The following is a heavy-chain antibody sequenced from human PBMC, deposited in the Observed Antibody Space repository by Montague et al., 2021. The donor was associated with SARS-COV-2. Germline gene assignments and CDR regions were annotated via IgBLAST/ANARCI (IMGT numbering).Heavy chain of an antibody. J-gene: IGHJ4*02. D-gene: IGHD3-10*01. CDR3: ARDARYYYDQ. V-gene: IGHV4-59*01. CDR1: GGSMSSYH. Sequence: SETLSLTCSVSGGSMSSYHWVWIRQPPGKGLEWIGYVSYRGSTNYNLSLKSRVTISLDTSKNRFSLRVISVTAADTAVYYCARDARYYYDQWGQGILVTVSS. CDR2: VSYRGST.